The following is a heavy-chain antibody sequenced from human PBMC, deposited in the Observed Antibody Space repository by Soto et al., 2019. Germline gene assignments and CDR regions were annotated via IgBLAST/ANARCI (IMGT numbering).Heavy chain of an antibody. CDR2: IGGSGDNT. J-gene: IGHJ4*02. V-gene: IGHV3-23*01. D-gene: IGHD3-16*01. Sequence: EVQLLESGGGFIQPGGSLRLSCSASGFTFSSYPMTWVRQAPGKGLEWVSAIGGSGDNTYYPDSVRGRFTNSRDHSKKTLCMQMDSLRDEGAAVYYGVKGSDVGGYWGHLDCWGQGTLVTVSS. CDR1: GFTFSSYP. CDR3: VKGSDVGGYWGHLDC.